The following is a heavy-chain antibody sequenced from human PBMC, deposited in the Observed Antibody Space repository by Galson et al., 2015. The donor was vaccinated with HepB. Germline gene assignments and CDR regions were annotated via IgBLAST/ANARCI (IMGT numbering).Heavy chain of an antibody. V-gene: IGHV3-48*02. CDR1: GFTFSTYS. D-gene: IGHD6-13*01. CDR2: ISSSSSTI. J-gene: IGHJ1*01. CDR3: ARDSLGGSSTWYGDGPPEYFQD. Sequence: SLRLSCAASGFTFSTYSMNWVRQGPGKGLEWISYISSSSSTIYYADSVKGRFTISRDNAKNSLFLLMNSLRDEDTALYYCARDSLGGSSTWYGDGPPEYFQDWGQGTLVTVSS.